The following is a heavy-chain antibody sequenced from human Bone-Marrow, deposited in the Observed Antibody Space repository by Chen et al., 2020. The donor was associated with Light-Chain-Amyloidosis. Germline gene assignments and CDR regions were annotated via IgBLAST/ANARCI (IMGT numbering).Heavy chain of an antibody. CDR3: ARDRRFGNFDY. D-gene: IGHD3-10*01. Sequence: QVQLQQWGAGLLKPSETLSLTCAVYGGSFSGYYWSWIRQPPGKGLEWIGYVYYSGSTNYNPSLKSRVTISVDTSKNQLSLKLNSVTAADTAVYYCARDRRFGNFDYWGQGTLVTVSS. J-gene: IGHJ4*02. CDR2: VYYSGST. V-gene: IGHV4-34*11. CDR1: GGSFSGYY.